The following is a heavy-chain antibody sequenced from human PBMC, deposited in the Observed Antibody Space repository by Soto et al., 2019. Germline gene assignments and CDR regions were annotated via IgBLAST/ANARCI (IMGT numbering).Heavy chain of an antibody. CDR2: ITASGGRT. Sequence: GGSLRLSCTASGFTFNNYAMTWVRQAPGRGLEGVSGITASGGRTYYADSVKGRFTISRDNSKSTLYLQMNSLRADDTAVYYCAKDTRYADYVRWFDSWGQEPWSPSPQ. V-gene: IGHV3-23*01. CDR1: GFTFNNYA. J-gene: IGHJ5*01. D-gene: IGHD4-17*01. CDR3: AKDTRYADYVRWFDS.